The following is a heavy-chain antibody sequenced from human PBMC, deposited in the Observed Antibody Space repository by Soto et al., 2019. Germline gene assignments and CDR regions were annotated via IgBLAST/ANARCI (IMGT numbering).Heavy chain of an antibody. J-gene: IGHJ5*02. Sequence: GESLKISCQGSGYSFASYWIGWVRQMPGKGLEWMGIIYPGDSDTRYSPSFQGQVTISADKSISTAYLQWSSLKASDTAMYYCARHVRDHSSSRGFDPWGQGTLVTVSS. V-gene: IGHV5-51*01. CDR1: GYSFASYW. D-gene: IGHD6-6*01. CDR3: ARHVRDHSSSRGFDP. CDR2: IYPGDSDT.